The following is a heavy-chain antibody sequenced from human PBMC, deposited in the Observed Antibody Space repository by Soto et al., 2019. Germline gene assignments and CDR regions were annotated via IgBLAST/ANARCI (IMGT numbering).Heavy chain of an antibody. J-gene: IGHJ6*03. D-gene: IGHD6-13*01. CDR3: ARSANIAAAGPYYYYYYYMDV. V-gene: IGHV1-8*01. CDR1: GYTFTSYD. Sequence: GASVKVSCKASGYTFTSYDINWVRQATGQGLEGMGWMNPNSGNTGYAQKFQGRVTMTRNTSISTAYMELSSLRSEDTAVYYCARSANIAAAGPYYYYYYYMDVWGKGTTVTVSS. CDR2: MNPNSGNT.